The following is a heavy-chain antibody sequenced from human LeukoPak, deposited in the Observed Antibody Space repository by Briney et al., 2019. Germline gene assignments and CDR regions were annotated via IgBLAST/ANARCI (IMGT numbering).Heavy chain of an antibody. Sequence: GGSLRLSCEASGFTVSSNYMSWVRQAPGKGLEWVSVIYSGGTTYYADSVKGRFTISRDNAKNSLSLQMNSLRAEDTAVYYCARDPYNGYYGDDYYYYMDVWGKGTTVTVSS. J-gene: IGHJ6*03. CDR3: ARDPYNGYYGDDYYYYMDV. CDR1: GFTVSSNY. D-gene: IGHD4-17*01. V-gene: IGHV3-53*01. CDR2: IYSGGTT.